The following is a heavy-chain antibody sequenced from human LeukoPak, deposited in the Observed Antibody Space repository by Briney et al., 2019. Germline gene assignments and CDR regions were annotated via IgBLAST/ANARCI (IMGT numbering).Heavy chain of an antibody. Sequence: GGSLRLSCTASGFTFSSSAMSWVRQAPGKGLEWVSAISGSGGSTYYADSVKGRFTISRDNAKNSLYLQMNSLRAEDTAVYYCARGPGYCSSTSCYYPDYWGQGTLVTVSS. CDR3: ARGPGYCSSTSCYYPDY. CDR2: ISGSGGST. V-gene: IGHV3-23*01. CDR1: GFTFSSSA. D-gene: IGHD2-2*01. J-gene: IGHJ4*02.